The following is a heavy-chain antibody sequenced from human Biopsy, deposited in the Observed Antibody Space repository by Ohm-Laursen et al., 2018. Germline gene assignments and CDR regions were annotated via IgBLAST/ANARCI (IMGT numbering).Heavy chain of an antibody. Sequence: SVKVSCTASGGTFTNHAVGWVRQAPGRGLEWVGSSIPLFNTANYADKFQGRVTLTADKSMTTAYMELSSLRSEDTAIYYCARFPLGAYDDSGSYRAVEHWYFDLWGRGTLVTVSS. V-gene: IGHV1-69*06. CDR3: ARFPLGAYDDSGSYRAVEHWYFDL. D-gene: IGHD3-22*01. J-gene: IGHJ2*01. CDR2: SIPLFNTA. CDR1: GGTFTNHA.